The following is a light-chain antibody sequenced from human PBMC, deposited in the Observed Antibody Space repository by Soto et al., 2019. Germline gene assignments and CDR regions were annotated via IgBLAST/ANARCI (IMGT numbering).Light chain of an antibody. CDR3: QQYGDSPPT. CDR2: GAS. Sequence: EIVLTQSPGTLSLSPGERATLSCRASQSVSSSYLAWYQQTPGQAPRLLIYGASSRATGIPDRFSGSGSGTDFTLTISRLEPEDVAVYYCQQYGDSPPTFGQGTRLEIK. CDR1: QSVSSSY. J-gene: IGKJ5*01. V-gene: IGKV3-20*01.